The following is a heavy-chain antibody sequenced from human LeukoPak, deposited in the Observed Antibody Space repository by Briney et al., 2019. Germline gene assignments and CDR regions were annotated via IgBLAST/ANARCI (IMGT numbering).Heavy chain of an antibody. Sequence: GGSLTLSCAASGLTFSYAWMSWVRQPPGKGLEWVGRIKRKTDGGTTDYAEPVKGRFTISRDDSKNTLYLQMNSLKAEDTAAYYCEGGAVAGLYYFDYWGQGTLVTVSS. V-gene: IGHV3-15*01. D-gene: IGHD6-19*01. CDR3: EGGAVAGLYYFDY. CDR1: GLTFSYAW. CDR2: IKRKTDGGTT. J-gene: IGHJ4*02.